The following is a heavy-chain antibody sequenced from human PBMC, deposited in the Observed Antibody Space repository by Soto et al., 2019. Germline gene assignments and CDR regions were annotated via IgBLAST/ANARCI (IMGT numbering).Heavy chain of an antibody. CDR1: GCTFTSSG. J-gene: IGHJ4*02. Sequence: GAAVKVSCKASGCTFTSSGSSWGRQAPGQRLEWMGWISAYNGNTNYAQKLQGRVTMTTDTSTRTAYMELRSLRSDDTAVYYCAFSFLWVGELTEEYFDYWGEGPLVTVSS. CDR3: AFSFLWVGELTEEYFDY. D-gene: IGHD3-10*01. CDR2: ISAYNGNT. V-gene: IGHV1-18*04.